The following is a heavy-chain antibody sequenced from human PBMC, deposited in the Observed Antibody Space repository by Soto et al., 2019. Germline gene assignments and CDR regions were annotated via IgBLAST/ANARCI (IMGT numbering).Heavy chain of an antibody. J-gene: IGHJ3*02. Sequence: PGGSLRLSCAVSGFTVSSNYMNWVRQAPGKGLEWVSFIYSGGNTYYADSVKGRFTISRDNSKNMLYLQMNSLRVEDTAVYYCAREVPVRGFAFDIWGQGTMVTVSS. D-gene: IGHD6-19*01. CDR2: IYSGGNT. V-gene: IGHV3-66*01. CDR3: AREVPVRGFAFDI. CDR1: GFTVSSNY.